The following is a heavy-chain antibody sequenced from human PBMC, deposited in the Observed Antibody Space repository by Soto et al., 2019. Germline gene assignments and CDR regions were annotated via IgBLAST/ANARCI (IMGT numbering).Heavy chain of an antibody. D-gene: IGHD3-22*01. CDR2: IYSGGST. CDR1: GFTVSSNY. CDR3: ARGFRPISSAYYYYYYMDV. J-gene: IGHJ6*03. V-gene: IGHV3-53*04. Sequence: EVQLVESGGGLVQPGGSLRLSCAASGFTVSSNYMSWVRQAPGKGLEWVSVIYSGGSTYYADSVKGRFTISRHNSKNTLYLQMNILRAEDTAVYYCARGFRPISSAYYYYYYMDVWGKGTTVTVSS.